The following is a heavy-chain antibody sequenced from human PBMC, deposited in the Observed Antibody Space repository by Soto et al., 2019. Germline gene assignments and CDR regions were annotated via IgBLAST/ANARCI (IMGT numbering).Heavy chain of an antibody. CDR2: ISHDGSNA. CDR1: GFIFKSYG. J-gene: IGHJ4*02. V-gene: IGHV3-30*03. Sequence: QVQLVESGGGVVQPGESLRLSCAATGFIFKSYGVHWVRQAPGKGLEWVAVISHDGSNAYYADAVNGRFTISRDNAKNTVYLQMNSLRAEDTAGYYCATQGIEVAGTDYFDYWGQGALVTVAS. CDR3: ATQGIEVAGTDYFDY. D-gene: IGHD6-19*01.